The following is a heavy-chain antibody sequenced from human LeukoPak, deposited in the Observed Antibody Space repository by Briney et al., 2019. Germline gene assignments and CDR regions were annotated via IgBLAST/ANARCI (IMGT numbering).Heavy chain of an antibody. V-gene: IGHV3-30*02. CDR3: AKAVVTVTPRGFDY. D-gene: IGHD4-17*01. J-gene: IGHJ4*02. Sequence: GGSLRLSCAASGFTFSSYGMHWVRQAPGKGLEWVAFIRYDGSNKYYADSVKGRFTISRGNSKNTLYLQMNSLRAEDTAVYYCAKAVVTVTPRGFDYWGQGTLVTVSS. CDR1: GFTFSSYG. CDR2: IRYDGSNK.